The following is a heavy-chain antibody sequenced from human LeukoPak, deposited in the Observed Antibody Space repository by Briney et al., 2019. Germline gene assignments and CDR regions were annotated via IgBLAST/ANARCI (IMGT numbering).Heavy chain of an antibody. CDR2: IYSGGST. Sequence: GGSLRLSCAASGFTVSSNYMSWVRQAPGKGLEWVSVIYSGGSTYYADSVKGRFTTSRDNSKNTLYLQMNSLRAEDTAVYYCANIGYDSSGRYPVDYWGQGTLVTVSS. CDR1: GFTVSSNY. J-gene: IGHJ4*02. D-gene: IGHD3-22*01. CDR3: ANIGYDSSGRYPVDY. V-gene: IGHV3-53*05.